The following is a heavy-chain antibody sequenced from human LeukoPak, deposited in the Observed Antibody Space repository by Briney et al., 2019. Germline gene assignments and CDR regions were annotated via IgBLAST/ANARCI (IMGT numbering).Heavy chain of an antibody. Sequence: SETLSLTCTVSGGSISSYYWSWIRQPPGKGLEWIGYIYYSGSTNYNPSLKSRVTISVDTSKNQFSLKLSSVTAADTAVYYCARVGTVLDGGYWGQGILVTVSS. V-gene: IGHV4-59*08. J-gene: IGHJ4*02. CDR1: GGSISSYY. CDR3: ARVGTVLDGGY. D-gene: IGHD1-26*01. CDR2: IYYSGST.